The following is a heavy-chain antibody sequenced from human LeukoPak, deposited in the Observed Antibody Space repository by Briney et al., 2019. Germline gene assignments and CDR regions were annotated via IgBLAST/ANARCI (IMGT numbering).Heavy chain of an antibody. D-gene: IGHD6-13*01. J-gene: IGHJ6*02. CDR3: ARCIAAAGVCYYGMDV. CDR2: ISAYNGNT. CDR1: GYTFTSYG. Sequence: ASVKVSCKASGYTFTSYGISWVRQAPRQGLEWMGWISAYNGNTNYAQKLQGRVTMTTDTSTSTAYMELRSLRSDDTAVYYCARCIAAAGVCYYGMDVWGQGTTVTVSS. V-gene: IGHV1-18*01.